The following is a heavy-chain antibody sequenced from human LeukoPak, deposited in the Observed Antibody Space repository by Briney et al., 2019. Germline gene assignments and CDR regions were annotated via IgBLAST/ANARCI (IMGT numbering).Heavy chain of an antibody. Sequence: ASVTVSCKASGYTFTSYAMHWVRQAPGHRLEWMGWINAGNGNTKYSQKFQGRVTITRDTSASTAYMELSSLRSEDTAVYYCARGPKIVVVPAVNWFDPWGQGTLVTVSS. CDR2: INAGNGNT. CDR3: ARGPKIVVVPAVNWFDP. CDR1: GYTFTSYA. D-gene: IGHD2-2*01. V-gene: IGHV1-3*01. J-gene: IGHJ5*02.